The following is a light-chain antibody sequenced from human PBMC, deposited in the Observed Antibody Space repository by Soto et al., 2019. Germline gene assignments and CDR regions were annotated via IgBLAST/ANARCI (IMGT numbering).Light chain of an antibody. CDR1: QTISIY. CDR3: QQSYTTPSRT. J-gene: IGKJ1*01. V-gene: IGKV1-39*01. CDR2: TAS. Sequence: DIQMTQSPSSLSASVGDRVTITCRASQTISIYLNWYQQKPGMPPKLLINTASTLQSGVPSRFSGSGSGTDFTLTISSLQPEDSATYYCQQSYTTPSRTFGQGTKVDIK.